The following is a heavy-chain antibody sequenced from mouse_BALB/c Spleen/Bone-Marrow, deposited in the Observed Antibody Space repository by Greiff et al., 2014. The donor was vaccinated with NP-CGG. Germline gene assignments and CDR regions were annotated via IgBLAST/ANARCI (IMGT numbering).Heavy chain of an antibody. CDR1: GFSLTSYG. J-gene: IGHJ2*01. Sequence: VQLQQSGPGLVAPSQSLSITCTVSGFSLTSYGVHWVRQPPGKGLEWLGVIWAGGSTNYNSTLMSRLTISKDNSKSQVFLKMNSLQTDDTAMYYCARYYYGFLDYWGQGTPLTVSS. D-gene: IGHD1-2*01. V-gene: IGHV2-9*02. CDR2: IWAGGST. CDR3: ARYYYGFLDY.